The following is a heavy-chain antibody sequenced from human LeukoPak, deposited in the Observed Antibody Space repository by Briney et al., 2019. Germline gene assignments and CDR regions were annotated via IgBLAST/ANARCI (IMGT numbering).Heavy chain of an antibody. Sequence: GGSLTLSCAASGFTFSYYPMSWVRQAPGKGLEDVSAISANGGTTYYADSVKGRFTISRDNSKDTLYLQMGSLRAEDMGVYYCARVRGSRTQKYFDYWGQGTLVTVSS. V-gene: IGHV3-64*02. J-gene: IGHJ4*02. D-gene: IGHD1-14*01. CDR3: ARVRGSRTQKYFDY. CDR2: ISANGGTT. CDR1: GFTFSYYP.